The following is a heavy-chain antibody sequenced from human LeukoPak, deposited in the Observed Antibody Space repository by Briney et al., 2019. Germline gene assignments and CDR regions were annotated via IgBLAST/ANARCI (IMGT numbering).Heavy chain of an antibody. J-gene: IGHJ4*02. D-gene: IGHD3-9*01. CDR2: IKSKTHGGTT. Sequence: GGSLRLSCAASGFSFKNVWMSWVRQAPGKGLEWVGRIKSKTHGGTTDYAAAVKGRFTISRDDSKSTLYLQMNSLKTEDTALYYCTTWNYDILTGYSIWGQGTLVTVSS. CDR3: TTWNYDILTGYSI. V-gene: IGHV3-15*01. CDR1: GFSFKNVW.